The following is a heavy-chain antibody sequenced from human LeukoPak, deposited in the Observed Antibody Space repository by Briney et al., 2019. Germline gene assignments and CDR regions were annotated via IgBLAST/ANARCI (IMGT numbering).Heavy chain of an antibody. CDR1: GGSFSGYY. CDR2: INHSGST. Sequence: KPSETLSLTCAVYGGSFSGYYWSWIRQPPGKGLEWIGEINHSGSTNYNPSLKSRVTISVDTSKNQFSLKLSSVTAADTAVYYCAXXXXXXXXXXXMPRFGSLYYMDVWGKGTTVTISS. J-gene: IGHJ6*03. D-gene: IGHD3-10*01. CDR3: AXXXXXXXXXXXMPRFGSLYYMDV. V-gene: IGHV4-34*01.